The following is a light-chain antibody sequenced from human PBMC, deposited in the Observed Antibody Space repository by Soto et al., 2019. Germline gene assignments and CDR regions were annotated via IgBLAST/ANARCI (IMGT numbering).Light chain of an antibody. CDR3: QQYNDWPT. CDR2: ATS. J-gene: IGKJ1*01. Sequence: AIQMTQSPSSVSASTGDRVTISCRATQTIYKYLAWYQQKPGKAPNLLIYATSTLQSGVPSRFSGSGSGTEFTLTITSLQSEDFAVYYCQQYNDWPTFGQGTKVDIK. CDR1: QTIYKY. V-gene: IGKV1-8*01.